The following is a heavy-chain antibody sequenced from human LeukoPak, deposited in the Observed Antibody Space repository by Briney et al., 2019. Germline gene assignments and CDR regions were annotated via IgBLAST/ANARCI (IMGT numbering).Heavy chain of an antibody. Sequence: PGGSLRLSCAASGFTFSDYYMSWIRQAPGKGLEWVSYISSSGSTIYYADSVKGRFTISRDNAKNSLYLQMNSLRAEDTAVYYCARETSPGIVVVPAVDYWGQGTLVTVSS. D-gene: IGHD2-2*01. J-gene: IGHJ4*02. CDR2: ISSSGSTI. CDR1: GFTFSDYY. V-gene: IGHV3-11*04. CDR3: ARETSPGIVVVPAVDY.